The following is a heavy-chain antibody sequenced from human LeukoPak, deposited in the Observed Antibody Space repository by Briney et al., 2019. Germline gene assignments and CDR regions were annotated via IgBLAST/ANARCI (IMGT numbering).Heavy chain of an antibody. V-gene: IGHV3-23*01. D-gene: IGHD3-22*01. Sequence: GGSVRLSCAASGCTFSGYAMSWVRRAPGQGLEWVSAISGSGGSTYYADSVKGRFTISRDNSENTLYLQMNSLRAEDTAVYYCAKEAHDSSGSEWGQGTLVNVSS. CDR1: GCTFSGYA. CDR3: AKEAHDSSGSE. J-gene: IGHJ4*02. CDR2: ISGSGGST.